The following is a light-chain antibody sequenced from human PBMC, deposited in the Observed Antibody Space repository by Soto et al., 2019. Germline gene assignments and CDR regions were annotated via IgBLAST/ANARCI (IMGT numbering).Light chain of an antibody. Sequence: DIQMTQSPSTLSASVGDRVTITCRASQFISTWLAWFQQKPGKAPRLLIHEASALESGVPSRFSGSGSGTEFTLTISSLQRDDFATYYCQHYNSYSWTFGQGTKVEI. J-gene: IGKJ1*01. V-gene: IGKV1-5*01. CDR1: QFISTW. CDR2: EAS. CDR3: QHYNSYSWT.